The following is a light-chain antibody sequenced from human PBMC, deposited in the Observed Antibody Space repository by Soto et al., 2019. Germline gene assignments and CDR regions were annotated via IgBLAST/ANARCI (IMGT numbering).Light chain of an antibody. V-gene: IGKV1-33*01. CDR1: QDIKNY. CDR3: QQYDNLPIT. CDR2: DAS. Sequence: IQKTQAPSPLSGSVGEKVTIPCQASQDIKNYLNWYQQKPGKAPKLLIYDASNLETGVPSRFSGSGSGTDFTFTISSLQPEDIATYYCQQYDNLPITFGQGTRLEIK. J-gene: IGKJ5*01.